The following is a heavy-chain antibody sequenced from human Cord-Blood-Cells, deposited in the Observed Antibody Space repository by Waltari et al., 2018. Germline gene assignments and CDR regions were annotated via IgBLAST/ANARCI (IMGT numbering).Heavy chain of an antibody. D-gene: IGHD7-27*01. Sequence: EVQLVESGGGLVKPGGSLRLSCGASGCSFGSYHKNWVRQAPGKRLECVSSIRSSSSYIYYADSVKGRFTIPRDNAKHSLYLQMNSLRAEDTAVYYCARDLGLDYWGQGTLVTVSS. CDR1: GCSFGSYH. J-gene: IGHJ4*02. CDR2: IRSSSSYI. V-gene: IGHV3-21*01. CDR3: ARDLGLDY.